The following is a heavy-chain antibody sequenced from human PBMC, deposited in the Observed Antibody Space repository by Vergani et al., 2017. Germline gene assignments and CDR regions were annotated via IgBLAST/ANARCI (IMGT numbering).Heavy chain of an antibody. Sequence: QVQLQESGPGLVRPSETLSLTCTVSGGSLSGYYWNWIRQTPGEGLEWIGYVEDSGYFNYNPSLKTRVSMSSDTSNNQFSLMLSSVTVADTAVYYCASSIVRRNPPYYFDNWVQGTLVTVSS. CDR3: ASSIVRRNPPYYFDN. J-gene: IGHJ4*02. CDR2: VEDSGYF. CDR1: GGSLSGYY. V-gene: IGHV4-59*01. D-gene: IGHD1-14*01.